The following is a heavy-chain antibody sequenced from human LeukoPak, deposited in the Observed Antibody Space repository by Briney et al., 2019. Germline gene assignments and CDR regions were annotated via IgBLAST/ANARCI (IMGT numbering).Heavy chain of an antibody. CDR2: NSAYNGNT. V-gene: IGHV1-18*01. CDR1: GYTFTSYG. CDR3: ARSDIPYSSSWLPGYYYYGMDV. J-gene: IGHJ6*02. Sequence: ASVKVSCKASGYTFTSYGISWVRQAPGQGLEWMGWNSAYNGNTNYAQKLQGRVTMTTDTSTSTAYMELRSLRSDDTAVYYCARSDIPYSSSWLPGYYYYGMDVWGQGTTVTVSS. D-gene: IGHD6-13*01.